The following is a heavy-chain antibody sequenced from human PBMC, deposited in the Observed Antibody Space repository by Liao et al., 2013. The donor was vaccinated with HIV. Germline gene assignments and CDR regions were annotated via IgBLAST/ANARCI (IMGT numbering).Heavy chain of an antibody. CDR3: ARGSDIVVVPAAPLTRENNWFDP. V-gene: IGHV4-61*10. CDR2: INQSGST. CDR1: GYSVSSGDYY. D-gene: IGHD2-2*01. J-gene: IGHJ5*02. Sequence: QVQLQESGPGLVKPSQTLSLTCTVSGYSVSSGDYYWTWIRQPAGKGLEWIGEINQSGSTNYNPSLKSRVTISVDTSKNQFSLKLSSVTAADTAVYYCARGSDIVVVPAAPLTRENNWFDPGPGNPGHRLL.